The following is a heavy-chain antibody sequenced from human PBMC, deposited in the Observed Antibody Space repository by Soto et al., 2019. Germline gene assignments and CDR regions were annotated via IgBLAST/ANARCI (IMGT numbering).Heavy chain of an antibody. D-gene: IGHD3-9*01. V-gene: IGHV3-33*01. CDR1: GFTFSSYG. J-gene: IGHJ4*02. CDR2: IWYDGSNK. Sequence: QVQLVESGGGVVQPGRSLRLSCAASGFTFSSYGMHWVRQAPGKGLEWVAVIWYDGSNKYYADSVKGRFTISRDNSKNTLYLQVISLRAEDTAVYYCARDAPFDWDWLPNFDYWGQGTLVTVSS. CDR3: ARDAPFDWDWLPNFDY.